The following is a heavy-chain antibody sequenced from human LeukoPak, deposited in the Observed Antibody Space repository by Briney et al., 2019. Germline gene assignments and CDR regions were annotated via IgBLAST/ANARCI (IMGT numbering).Heavy chain of an antibody. Sequence: GGSLRLSCAASGFTFSSYAMSWVRQAPGKVLECVSGISGSGGSTHYADSVRGRFTISRDNSKNTLYLQMNSLRAEDTAVYYCAKHPPSTRHYYYYMDVWGKGTTVTVSS. CDR1: GFTFSSYA. CDR3: AKHPPSTRHYYYYMDV. D-gene: IGHD5/OR15-5a*01. CDR2: ISGSGGST. J-gene: IGHJ6*03. V-gene: IGHV3-23*01.